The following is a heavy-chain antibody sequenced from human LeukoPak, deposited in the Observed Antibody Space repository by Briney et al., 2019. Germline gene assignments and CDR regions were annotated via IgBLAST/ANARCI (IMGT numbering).Heavy chain of an antibody. D-gene: IGHD6-19*01. V-gene: IGHV3-23*01. J-gene: IGHJ4*02. CDR2: ISGSGGST. CDR1: GFTFSSYA. Sequence: GGSLRLSCAASGFTFSSYAMSWVRQAPGKGLEWVSAISGSGGSTYYADSVKGRFTISRDNSKNTLYLQMNSLRAEDTAVYYCAKEALGGLIAVAGGTSPPFDYWGQGTLVTVSS. CDR3: AKEALGGLIAVAGGTSPPFDY.